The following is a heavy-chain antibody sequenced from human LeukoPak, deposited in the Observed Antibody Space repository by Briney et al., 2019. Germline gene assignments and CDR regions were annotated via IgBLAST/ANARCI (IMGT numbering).Heavy chain of an antibody. Sequence: SQTLSLTCTVSGGSISSGGYYWSWIRQHPGKGLEWIGYIYYSGSNYYNPSLKSRVTISLDTSKNQFSLKLSSVTAADTAVYYCASGRMDWFDPWGQGTLVTVSS. D-gene: IGHD1-14*01. CDR2: IYYSGSN. CDR1: GGSISSGGYY. CDR3: ASGRMDWFDP. J-gene: IGHJ5*02. V-gene: IGHV4-31*03.